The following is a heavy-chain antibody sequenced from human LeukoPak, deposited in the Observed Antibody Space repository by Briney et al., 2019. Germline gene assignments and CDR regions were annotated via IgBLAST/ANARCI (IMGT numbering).Heavy chain of an antibody. D-gene: IGHD1-7*01. CDR1: GDSVSSNSAA. CDR3: ARNYSPDFDY. J-gene: IGHJ4*02. V-gene: IGHV6-1*01. Sequence: SQTLSLTCALSGDSVSSNSAAWDCSSPSPSRGLGWRGRIYYRSKWNNDYAVSVKSRITINPDTSKNQFPLQLNSVTPEDTAVYYCARNYSPDFDYWGQGTLVTVSS. CDR2: IYYRSKWNN.